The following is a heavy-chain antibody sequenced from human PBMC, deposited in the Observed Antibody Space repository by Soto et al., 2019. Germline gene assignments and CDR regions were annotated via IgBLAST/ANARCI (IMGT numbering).Heavy chain of an antibody. CDR1: VYSFAGYW. CDR3: ARLIYHSATAPNFQYYFEP. J-gene: IGHJ4*01. V-gene: IGHV5-10-1*01. CDR2: IDPSDSQT. D-gene: IGHD2-15*01. Sequence: PGESLEISCKGSVYSFAGYWITWVRQKPGKGLEWMGRIDPSDSQTYYSPSFRGHVTISVTKSITTVFLQWSSLRASDTAMYYCARLIYHSATAPNFQYYFEPWGHGIPVTVSS.